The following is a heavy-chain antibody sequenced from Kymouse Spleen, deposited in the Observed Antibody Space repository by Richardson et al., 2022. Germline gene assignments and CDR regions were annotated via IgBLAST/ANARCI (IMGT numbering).Heavy chain of an antibody. J-gene: IGHJ6*02. CDR3: AREGGSGSYYNPYYYYYGMDV. CDR1: GYTFTGYY. D-gene: IGHD3-10*01. V-gene: IGHV1-2*04. Sequence: QVQLVQSGAEVKKPGASVKVSCKASGYTFTGYYMHWVRQAPGQGLEWMGWINPNSGGTNYAQKFQGWVTMTRDTSISTAYMELSRLRSDDTAVYYCAREGGSGSYYNPYYYYYGMDVWGQGTTVTVSS. CDR2: INPNSGGT.